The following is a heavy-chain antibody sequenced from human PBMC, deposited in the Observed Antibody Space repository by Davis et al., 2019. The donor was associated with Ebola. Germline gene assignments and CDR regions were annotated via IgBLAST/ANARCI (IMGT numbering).Heavy chain of an antibody. D-gene: IGHD5-24*01. CDR1: GFTFSDYY. J-gene: IGHJ5*02. Sequence: GESLKISCAASGFTFSDYYMSWIRQAPGKGLEWVSYISSSGSTIYYADSVKGRFTISRDNAKNSLYLQMNSLRAEDTAVYYCARDPFGDGYNYEIWFDPWGQGTLVTVSS. CDR2: ISSSGSTI. V-gene: IGHV3-11*01. CDR3: ARDPFGDGYNYEIWFDP.